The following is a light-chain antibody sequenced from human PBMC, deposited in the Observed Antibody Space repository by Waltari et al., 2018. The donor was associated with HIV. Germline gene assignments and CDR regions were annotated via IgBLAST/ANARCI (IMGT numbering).Light chain of an antibody. J-gene: IGKJ4*01. CDR2: AES. Sequence: DIQMTQSPSSLSASVGDSVTITCRAGQNIADYLNLYQQQPGKAPQLLIYAESKLQRGVASRFSGSGSGTDFPLSLRPLHPEDFATYYCQPSYTTPFTFGGGTRVDI. V-gene: IGKV1-39*01. CDR3: QPSYTTPFT. CDR1: QNIADY.